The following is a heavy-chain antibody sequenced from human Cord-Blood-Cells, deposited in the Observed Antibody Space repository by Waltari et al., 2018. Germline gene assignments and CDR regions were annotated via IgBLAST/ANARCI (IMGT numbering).Heavy chain of an antibody. J-gene: IGHJ4*02. D-gene: IGHD3-3*01. V-gene: IGHV1-69*06. CDR3: ATYYDFWSGYYDY. CDR1: GGTFSSYA. Sequence: QVQLVQSGAEVKKPGSSVKVSCKASGGTFSSYATSWVRQAPGQGLEWMEGIIPIFGTANYPQKFQGRVTITADKSTITAYMELSSLRSEDTAVYYCATYYDFWSGYYDYWGQGTLVTVSS. CDR2: IIPIFGTA.